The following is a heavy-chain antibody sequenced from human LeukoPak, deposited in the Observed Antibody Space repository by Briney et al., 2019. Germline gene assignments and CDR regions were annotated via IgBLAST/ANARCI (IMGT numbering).Heavy chain of an antibody. Sequence: GGSLRLSCAASGFTFSSYAMHWVRQAPGKGLEWVAVISYDGSNKYYADSVKGRFTISRDNSKNTLYLQMNSLRAEDTDVYYCARGGSGSYYYFDYWGQGTLVTVSS. V-gene: IGHV3-30-3*01. CDR1: GFTFSSYA. CDR3: ARGGSGSYYYFDY. CDR2: ISYDGSNK. D-gene: IGHD3-10*01. J-gene: IGHJ4*02.